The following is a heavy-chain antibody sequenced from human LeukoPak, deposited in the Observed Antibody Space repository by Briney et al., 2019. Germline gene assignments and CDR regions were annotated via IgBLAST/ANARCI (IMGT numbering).Heavy chain of an antibody. CDR1: GFTFSDYY. CDR2: IYYSGST. J-gene: IGHJ4*02. CDR3: ARHQGYYYDSSGYPHPLYYFDY. V-gene: IGHV4-39*01. D-gene: IGHD3-22*01. Sequence: GSLRLSCAASGFTFSDYYMSWIRQAPGKGLEWIGSIYYSGSTYYNPSLKSRVTISVDTSKNQFSLKLSSVTAADTAVYYCARHQGYYYDSSGYPHPLYYFDYWGQGTLVTVSS.